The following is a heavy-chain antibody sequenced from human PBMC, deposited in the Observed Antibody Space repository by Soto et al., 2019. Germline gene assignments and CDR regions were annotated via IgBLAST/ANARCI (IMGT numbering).Heavy chain of an antibody. CDR3: TTDGANLEGATLVDY. V-gene: IGHV3-15*01. D-gene: IGHD1-26*01. CDR1: FFTFSNAS. J-gene: IGHJ4*02. CDR2: IKSKTDGGTT. Sequence: GGSLGLTCASSFFTFSNASMSWVRQAPGKGLEWVGRIKSKTDGGTTDYAAPVKGRFTISRDDSKNTLYLQMNSLKTEDTAVYYCTTDGANLEGATLVDYWGQGTMVTVSS.